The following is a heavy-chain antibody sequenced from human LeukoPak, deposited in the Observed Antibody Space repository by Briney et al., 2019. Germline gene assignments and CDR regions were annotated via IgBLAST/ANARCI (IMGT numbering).Heavy chain of an antibody. CDR3: ATDGQVGIGIYFFDY. CDR2: IYSGGST. D-gene: IGHD2-21*01. J-gene: IGHJ4*02. Sequence: GGSLRLSCAASGFTVSSNYMSWVRQAPGKGLEWVSVIYSGGSTYYADSVKGRFTISRDNSKNTLYLQMNSLRAEDTAVYYCATDGQVGIGIYFFDYWGQGTLVTVSS. CDR1: GFTVSSNY. V-gene: IGHV3-53*01.